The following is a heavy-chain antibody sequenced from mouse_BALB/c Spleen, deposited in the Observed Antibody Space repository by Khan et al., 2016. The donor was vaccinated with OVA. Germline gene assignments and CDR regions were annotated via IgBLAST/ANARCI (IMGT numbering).Heavy chain of an antibody. CDR2: ISYSGST. D-gene: IGHD1-2*01. V-gene: IGHV3-2*02. CDR3: ARTARIKY. CDR1: GYSITSGYG. J-gene: IGHJ2*01. Sequence: EVQLQESGPGLVKPSQSLSLTCPVTGYSITSGYGWNWIRQFPGNKLEWMGYISYSGSTNYNPSLQSRIPITRDTSKNQFFLQLNSVTTEDTATYYCARTARIKYWGQGTTLTVSS.